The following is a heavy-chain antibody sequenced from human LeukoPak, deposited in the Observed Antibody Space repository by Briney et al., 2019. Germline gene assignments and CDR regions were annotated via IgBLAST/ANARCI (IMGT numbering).Heavy chain of an antibody. Sequence: GGSLRLSCAASGFTFSSYAMSWVRQAPGKGLGWVSAISGSGGSTYYADSVKGRFTISRDNSKNTLYLQMNSLRAEDTAVYYCAKATEGYSYGSFDYWGQGTLVTVSS. D-gene: IGHD5-18*01. CDR1: GFTFSSYA. CDR2: ISGSGGST. CDR3: AKATEGYSYGSFDY. J-gene: IGHJ4*02. V-gene: IGHV3-23*01.